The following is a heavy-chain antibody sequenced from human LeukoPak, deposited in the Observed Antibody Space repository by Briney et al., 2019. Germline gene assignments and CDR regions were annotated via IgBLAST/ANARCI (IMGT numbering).Heavy chain of an antibody. CDR2: INSKGDNI. CDR1: GFTFSDHF. CDR3: ARDIYYDSSGYYGSVY. D-gene: IGHD3-22*01. Sequence: KSGGSLRLSCIGSGFTFSDHFMSWIRQVPGKEPEWLSYINSKGDNILYRDSVKGRFTISRDNAKNSLYLQMNSLRAEDTAVYYCARDIYYDSSGYYGSVYWGQETLVTVSS. J-gene: IGHJ4*02. V-gene: IGHV3-11*04.